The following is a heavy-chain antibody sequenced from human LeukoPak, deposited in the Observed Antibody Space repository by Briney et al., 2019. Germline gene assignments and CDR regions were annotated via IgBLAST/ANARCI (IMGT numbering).Heavy chain of an antibody. D-gene: IGHD4-23*01. CDR2: INHSGST. J-gene: IGHJ6*02. CDR3: ARGGRGGNGIWYYYYGMDV. CDR1: GGSFSGYY. Sequence: SETLSLTCAVYGGSFSGYYWSWIREPPGKGLEWIGEINHSGSTNYNPSLKSRVTISVDTSKNQFSLKLSSVTAADTAVYYCARGGRGGNGIWYYYYGMDVWGQGTTVTVSS. V-gene: IGHV4-34*01.